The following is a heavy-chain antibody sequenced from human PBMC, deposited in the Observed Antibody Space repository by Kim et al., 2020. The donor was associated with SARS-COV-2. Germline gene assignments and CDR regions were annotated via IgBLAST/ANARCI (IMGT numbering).Heavy chain of an antibody. Sequence: SETLSLTYNVSGGSINRDTNYWAWIRQPPGKGLEWIGSIYHSGRIYYNLSLKSRVTISVDSSKNQFSWKLRSVTAADSCVYYCERQVRRLVFDYRGQGT. V-gene: IGHV4-39*01. CDR3: ERQVRRLVFDY. CDR1: GGSINRDTNY. J-gene: IGHJ4*02. CDR2: IYHSGRI.